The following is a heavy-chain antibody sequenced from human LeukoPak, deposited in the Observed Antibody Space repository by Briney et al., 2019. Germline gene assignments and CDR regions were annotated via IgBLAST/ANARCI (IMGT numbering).Heavy chain of an antibody. CDR3: AREWLYSGSYIDC. D-gene: IGHD1-26*01. CDR2: ISSDGTST. V-gene: IGHV3-74*01. CDR1: GFTFSSHW. Sequence: GGSLRLSCAASGFTFSSHWMHWVRHAPGKGLVWVSRISSDGTSTTYADSVKGRFTISRDNAKNTLYVQMNSLTADDTAVYYCAREWLYSGSYIDCWGQGTLVTVSS. J-gene: IGHJ4*02.